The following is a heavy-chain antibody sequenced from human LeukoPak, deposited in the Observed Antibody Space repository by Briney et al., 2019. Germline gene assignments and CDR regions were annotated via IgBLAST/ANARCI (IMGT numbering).Heavy chain of an antibody. CDR3: ARDQEAFDH. V-gene: IGHV1-46*01. J-gene: IGHJ4*02. Sequence: ASVKVSCKASGYSFTSNYIHWVRQAPGQGLEWMGMIYPRDGSTSYAQKFQGRVTVTRDTSTSTVHMELSGLRSEDTAVYYCARDQEAFDHWGQGTLVTVSS. CDR1: GYSFTSNY. CDR2: IYPRDGST.